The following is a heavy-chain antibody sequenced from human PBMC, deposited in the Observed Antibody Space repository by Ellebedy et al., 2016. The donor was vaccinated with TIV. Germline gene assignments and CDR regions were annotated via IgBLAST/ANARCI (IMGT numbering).Heavy chain of an antibody. J-gene: IGHJ6*02. Sequence: PGGSLRLSCAASGFTFRSYWMTWVRQAPGKGLEWVANIKQDGSVKNYVDSVKGRFTISRDNAKSSLWLQMNTLRVEDTAVYYCVTGMDAWGQGTTVTVSS. CDR1: GFTFRSYW. CDR2: IKQDGSVK. V-gene: IGHV3-7*01. CDR3: VTGMDA.